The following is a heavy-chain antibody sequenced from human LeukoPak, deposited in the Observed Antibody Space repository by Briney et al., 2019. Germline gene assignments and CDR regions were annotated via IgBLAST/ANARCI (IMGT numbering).Heavy chain of an antibody. Sequence: PGGSLRLSCAASGFTFSSYSMNWVRQAPGKGLEWVSYISSSSSTIYYADSVKGRFTISRDNAKNSLYLQMNSLRDEDTAVYYCARDLSSSWYYYGMDVWGQGTTVTVSS. J-gene: IGHJ6*02. D-gene: IGHD6-13*01. CDR2: ISSSSSTI. V-gene: IGHV3-48*02. CDR1: GFTFSSYS. CDR3: ARDLSSSWYYYGMDV.